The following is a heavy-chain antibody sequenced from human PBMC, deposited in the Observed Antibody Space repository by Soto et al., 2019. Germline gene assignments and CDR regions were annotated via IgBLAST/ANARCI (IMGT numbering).Heavy chain of an antibody. J-gene: IGHJ5*02. Sequence: ASVKVSCKASGYTFRSYDINRVRQATGQGLEWMGWMNPNSGNTGSAQNFQGRVTMTRNTSISTAYMELSSLRSEDTAVYYCARARYSTSHNWFDPWGQGTLVTVSS. CDR2: MNPNSGNT. D-gene: IGHD6-6*01. CDR3: ARARYSTSHNWFDP. V-gene: IGHV1-8*01. CDR1: GYTFRSYD.